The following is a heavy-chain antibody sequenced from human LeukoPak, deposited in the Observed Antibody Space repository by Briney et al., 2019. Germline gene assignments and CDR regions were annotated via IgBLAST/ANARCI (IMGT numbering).Heavy chain of an antibody. CDR3: ARDRPRGTIAARPTAFDI. CDR1: GFTLSSYS. J-gene: IGHJ3*02. D-gene: IGHD6-6*01. Sequence: GGSLRLSCAASGFTLSSYSMNWVRQAPGKGLEWVSYISSSSNTIYYADSVKGRFTIYRDIAKNSLYLQMNSLRVEDTAVYYCARDRPRGTIAARPTAFDIWGQGTMVTVSS. CDR2: ISSSSNTI. V-gene: IGHV3-48*01.